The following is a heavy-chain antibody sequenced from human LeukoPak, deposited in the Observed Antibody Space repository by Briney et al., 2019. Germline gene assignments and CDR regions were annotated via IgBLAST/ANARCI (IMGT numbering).Heavy chain of an antibody. D-gene: IGHD2-2*02. CDR3: ARDRGHCSSTSCYKYFDY. CDR1: GYTFTIYG. V-gene: IGHV1-18*01. J-gene: IGHJ4*02. CDR2: ISAYNGNT. Sequence: ASVRVSCKASGYTFTIYGISWVRQAPGQGLEWMGWISAYNGNTNYTQKLQGRDTMTTDTSTSTAYMELRRLRSDDTAVYYCARDRGHCSSTSCYKYFDYWGQGTRVTVSS.